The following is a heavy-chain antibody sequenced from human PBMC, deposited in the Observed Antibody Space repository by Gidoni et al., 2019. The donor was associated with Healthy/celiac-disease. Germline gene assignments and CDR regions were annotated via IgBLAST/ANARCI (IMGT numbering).Heavy chain of an antibody. CDR1: GFTFSSYA. V-gene: IGHV3-23*01. CDR3: AKRDIGDSSGYYYGLDY. D-gene: IGHD3-22*01. J-gene: IGHJ4*02. Sequence: EVQLLESGGGLVQPGGSLRLSCAASGFTFSSYAMSWVRQAPGKGLEWVSAISGSGGSTYYADSVKGRFTISRDNSKNTLYLQMNSLRAEDTAVYYCAKRDIGDSSGYYYGLDYWGQGTLVTVSS. CDR2: ISGSGGST.